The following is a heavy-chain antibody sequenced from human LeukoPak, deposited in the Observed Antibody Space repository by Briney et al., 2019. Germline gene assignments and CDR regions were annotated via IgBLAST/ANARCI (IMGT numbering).Heavy chain of an antibody. Sequence: SETLSLTCAVYGGSFSGYYWSWIRQPPGKGLEWIGYIYYSGSTNYNPSLKSRVTISVDTSKNQFSLKLSSVTAADTAVYYCARFNEYFDLWGRGTLVTVSS. CDR1: GGSFSGYY. CDR2: IYYSGST. CDR3: ARFNEYFDL. J-gene: IGHJ2*01. V-gene: IGHV4-59*01.